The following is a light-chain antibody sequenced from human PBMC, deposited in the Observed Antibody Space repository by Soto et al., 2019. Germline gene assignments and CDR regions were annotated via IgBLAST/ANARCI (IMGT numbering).Light chain of an antibody. CDR2: HVS. V-gene: IGLV2-11*01. CDR1: SSDVGGYNY. J-gene: IGLJ1*01. Sequence: QSVLTQPRSVSGSPGQSVAISCTGTSSDVGGYNYVSWYQQHPGKAPELVIYHVSRRPTGVPDRFSGSKSDNTASLTISGLQAEDEADYYCCSYAGSHTYVFGTGTQVTVL. CDR3: CSYAGSHTYV.